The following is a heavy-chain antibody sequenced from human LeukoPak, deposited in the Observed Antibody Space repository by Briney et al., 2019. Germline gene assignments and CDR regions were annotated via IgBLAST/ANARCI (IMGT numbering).Heavy chain of an antibody. CDR2: IYHGGRT. CDR1: GGSFSGYY. J-gene: IGHJ4*02. CDR3: ARAFRESFFDY. Sequence: PSETLSLTCAVYGGSFSGYYWSWIRQPPGKGLEWIGTIYHGGRTDYNPSLKSRGTISEDTSKNQFSLKLSSVTAADTAVYYCARAFRESFFDYWGQGTLVTVSS. V-gene: IGHV4-34*01.